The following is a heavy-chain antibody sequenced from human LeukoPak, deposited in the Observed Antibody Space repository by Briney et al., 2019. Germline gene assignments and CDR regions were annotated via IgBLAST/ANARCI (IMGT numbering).Heavy chain of an antibody. CDR3: AVELVVPVALKAFDY. CDR2: INPKSGGT. V-gene: IGHV1-2*02. CDR1: GDTFTDYY. Sequence: ASVKVSCKASGDTFTDYYLHWVRQAPGQGLEWVGGINPKSGGTHYPQRFQGRVTVTRDTAISTGYMELSGLRSDDTAVYYCAVELVVPVALKAFDYWGQGTLVTVSS. D-gene: IGHD2-2*01. J-gene: IGHJ4*02.